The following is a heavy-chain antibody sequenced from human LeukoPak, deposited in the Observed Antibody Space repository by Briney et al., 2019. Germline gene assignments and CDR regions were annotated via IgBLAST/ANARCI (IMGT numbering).Heavy chain of an antibody. J-gene: IGHJ4*02. CDR1: GGSISSCTYY. V-gene: IGHV4-39*01. CDR3: ARHEVSPAGTQFDY. Sequence: PSETLSLTCTVSGGSISSCTYYWAWIRPPPGKGREWIGSIFYSGTTYYSPSLRSRVTISVDTSKNQFSLKVRSVTAADTAVYYCARHEVSPAGTQFDYWGPGTLVTVSS. D-gene: IGHD6-19*01. CDR2: IFYSGTT.